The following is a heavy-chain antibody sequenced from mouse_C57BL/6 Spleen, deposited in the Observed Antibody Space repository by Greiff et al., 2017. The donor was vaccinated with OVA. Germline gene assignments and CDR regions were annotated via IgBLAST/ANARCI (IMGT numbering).Heavy chain of an antibody. D-gene: IGHD2-2*01. CDR2: IDPETGGT. Sequence: QVHVKQSGAELVRPGASVTLSCKASGYTFTDYEMHWVKQTPVHGLEWIGAIDPETGGTAYNQKFKDKAILTADKSPSTAYMELRSLTSEDSAVYYCTRVGSWYCDVWGTGTTVTVSS. CDR1: GYTFTDYE. V-gene: IGHV1-15*01. CDR3: TRVGSWYCDV. J-gene: IGHJ1*03.